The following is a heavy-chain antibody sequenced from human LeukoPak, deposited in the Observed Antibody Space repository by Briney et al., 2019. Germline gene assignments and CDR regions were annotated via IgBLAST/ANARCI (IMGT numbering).Heavy chain of an antibody. CDR2: ISAYNGNT. J-gene: IGHJ5*02. CDR1: GYTFTSYG. D-gene: IGHD6-13*01. Sequence: ASVKVSCKASGYTFTSYGISWVRQAPGQGLEWMGWISAYNGNTNYAQKLQGRVTMTTDTSTSTAYMELRSLRSDDTAVYYCARAGVTAGVVTSWFDPWGQGTLVTVSS. V-gene: IGHV1-18*01. CDR3: ARAGVTAGVVTSWFDP.